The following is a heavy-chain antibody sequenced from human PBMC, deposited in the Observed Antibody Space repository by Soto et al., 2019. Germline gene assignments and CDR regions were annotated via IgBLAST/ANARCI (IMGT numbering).Heavy chain of an antibody. CDR1: GYTLSDSS. CDR3: TTMRSRAKPRGGNSSGWYRAFEEIAH. J-gene: IGHJ1*01. V-gene: IGHV1-24*01. D-gene: IGHD6-19*01. Sequence: QVHLEQSGAEVKKPGASVKVACKVSGYTLSDSSMHSVRQAPGKWPEWMVAVDPEDGETIFAQKFRGRVTMTEGSSTDTSYLEVSGLRSEDTAVYYCTTMRSRAKPRGGNSSGWYRAFEEIAHWGQGTQVTVSS. CDR2: VDPEDGET.